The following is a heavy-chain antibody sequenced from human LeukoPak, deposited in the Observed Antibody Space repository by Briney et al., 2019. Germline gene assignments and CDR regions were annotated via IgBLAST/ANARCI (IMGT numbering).Heavy chain of an antibody. D-gene: IGHD2-2*01. J-gene: IGHJ4*02. Sequence: ASVKVSCKXSGYTFTSYDINWVRQSTGQGLEWMGWMNPNSGNTGYSQKFQGRVTMTRNTSISTAYMELSSLRSEDTAVYYCARGYHQLVRTNHYWGQGTLVTVSS. CDR1: GYTFTSYD. V-gene: IGHV1-8*01. CDR3: ARGYHQLVRTNHY. CDR2: MNPNSGNT.